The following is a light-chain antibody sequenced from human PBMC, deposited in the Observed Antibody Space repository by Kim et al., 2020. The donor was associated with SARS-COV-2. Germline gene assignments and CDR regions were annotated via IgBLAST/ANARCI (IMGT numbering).Light chain of an antibody. CDR1: QCVSPNY. CDR3: QQYSSLPRT. CDR2: GSS. V-gene: IGKV3-20*01. Sequence: SPGERVTLSCRASQCVSPNYLAWYQQKPGQSPRLLIYGSSRRATGIPDRFSGSGSGTEFTLTISRLEPEDSAMYYCQQYSSLPRTFGQGTKVDIK. J-gene: IGKJ1*01.